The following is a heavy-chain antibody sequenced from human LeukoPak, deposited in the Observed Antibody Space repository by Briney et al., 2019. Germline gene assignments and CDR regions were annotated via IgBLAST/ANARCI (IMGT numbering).Heavy chain of an antibody. CDR2: MNPNSGNT. CDR3: ARSSGYYKGVVDY. Sequence: GASVKVSCKASGYTFTSYGISWVRQATGQGLEWMGWMNPNSGNTGYAQKFQGRVTITRNTSISTAYMELSSLRSEDTAVYYCARSSGYYKGVVDYWGQGTLVTVSS. J-gene: IGHJ4*02. CDR1: GYTFTSYG. D-gene: IGHD3-3*01. V-gene: IGHV1-8*03.